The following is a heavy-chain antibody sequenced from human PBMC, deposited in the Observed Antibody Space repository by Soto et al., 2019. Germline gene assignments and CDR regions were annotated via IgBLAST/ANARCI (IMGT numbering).Heavy chain of an antibody. V-gene: IGHV1-69*02. CDR2: IIPILGIA. Sequence: QVQLVQSGAEVKKPGSSVKVSCKASGGTFSSYTISWVRQAPGQGLEWMGRIIPILGIANYAQKFQGRVTITADKSTSTAYMELSSRRSEDTAVYYCASVVTVTTARDAFDIWGQGTMVTVSS. CDR1: GGTFSSYT. CDR3: ASVVTVTTARDAFDI. J-gene: IGHJ3*02. D-gene: IGHD4-17*01.